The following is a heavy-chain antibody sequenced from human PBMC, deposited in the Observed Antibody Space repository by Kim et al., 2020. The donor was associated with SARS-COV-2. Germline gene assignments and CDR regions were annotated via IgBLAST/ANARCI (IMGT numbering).Heavy chain of an antibody. CDR2: ISSSSSTI. CDR3: ARSFYDMLTGYSHFDY. Sequence: GGSLRLSCAASGFTFSSYSMNWVRQAPGKGLEWFSYISSSSSTIYYADSVKGRFTISRDNAKNSLYLQMNSLRDEDTAVYYCARSFYDMLTGYSHFDYCGQGTLGTVSS. CDR1: GFTFSSYS. V-gene: IGHV3-48*02. J-gene: IGHJ4*02. D-gene: IGHD3-9*01.